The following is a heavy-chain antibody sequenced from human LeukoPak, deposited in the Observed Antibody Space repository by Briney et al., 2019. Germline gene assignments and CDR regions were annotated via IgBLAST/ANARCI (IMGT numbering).Heavy chain of an antibody. J-gene: IGHJ6*02. CDR2: IYYSGST. Sequence: SETLSLTCTVSGGSISSYYWSLIRQPPGKGLEWIGYIYYSGSTNYNPSLKSRVTISVDTSKNQFSLKLSSVTAADTAVYYCARLVRYDFWSGYSLANYGMDVWGQGTTVTVSS. D-gene: IGHD3-3*01. V-gene: IGHV4-59*08. CDR3: ARLVRYDFWSGYSLANYGMDV. CDR1: GGSISSYY.